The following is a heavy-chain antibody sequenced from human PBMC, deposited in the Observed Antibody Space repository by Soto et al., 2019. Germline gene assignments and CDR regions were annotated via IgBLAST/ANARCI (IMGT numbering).Heavy chain of an antibody. V-gene: IGHV3-23*01. CDR1: GFTFSSYA. CDR3: AKESGYDSSGYGQNWFDP. Sequence: EVQLLESGGGLVQPGGSLRLSCAASGFTFSSYAMSRVRQAPGKGLEWVSAISGSGGSTYYADSVKGRFTISRDNSKNTLYLQMNSLRAEDTAVYYCAKESGYDSSGYGQNWFDPWGQGTLVTVSS. CDR2: ISGSGGST. D-gene: IGHD3-22*01. J-gene: IGHJ5*02.